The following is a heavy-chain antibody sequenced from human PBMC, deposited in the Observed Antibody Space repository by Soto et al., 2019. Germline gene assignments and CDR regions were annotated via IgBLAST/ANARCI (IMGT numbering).Heavy chain of an antibody. CDR2: IFPGDSEA. V-gene: IGHV5-51*01. CDR1: GYTFFNSW. J-gene: IGHJ4*02. D-gene: IGHD3-16*01. CDR3: ARDLGGDHHFDF. Sequence: GESLKISCKGSGYTFFNSWIAWVRQMPGKGLEWMGIIFPGDSEARYSPSFQGQVTISADQSISTAYLQWSSLKASDTAIYYCARDLGGDHHFDFWGPGTPV.